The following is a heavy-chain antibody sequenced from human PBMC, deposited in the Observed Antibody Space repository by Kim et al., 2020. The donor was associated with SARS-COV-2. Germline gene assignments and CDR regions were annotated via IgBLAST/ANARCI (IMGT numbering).Heavy chain of an antibody. CDR1: GFTFTGYA. V-gene: IGHV3-23*01. CDR2: IDGRDGTT. J-gene: IGHJ4*02. CDR3: MKGGWGWIWDH. Sequence: GGSLRLSCTTSGFTFTGYAMSWVRQAPGKGLEWVSSIDGRDGTTYYVDSVKGRFTISRDNSKNTLYLQMNSLRADDTAVYYCMKGGWGWIWDHWGQGTRVTVSS. D-gene: IGHD2-2*03.